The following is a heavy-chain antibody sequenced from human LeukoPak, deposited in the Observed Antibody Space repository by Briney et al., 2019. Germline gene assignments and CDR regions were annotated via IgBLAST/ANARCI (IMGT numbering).Heavy chain of an antibody. CDR3: ARPSAPRETAFDI. CDR1: GFTFSAYY. Sequence: GGSLRLSCAASGFTFSAYYMHWVRQAPGKGLEWVALVSNDGGIKYYGASVRGRFTISRDNPENTLYLQMNSLRADDTAVYYCARPSAPRETAFDIWGQGTMVTVSS. CDR2: VSNDGGIK. J-gene: IGHJ3*02. V-gene: IGHV3-30*03.